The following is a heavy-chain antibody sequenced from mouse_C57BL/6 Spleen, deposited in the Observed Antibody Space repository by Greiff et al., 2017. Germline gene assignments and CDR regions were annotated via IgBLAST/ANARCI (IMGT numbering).Heavy chain of an antibody. Sequence: EVQLQQSGPELVKPGDSVKISCKASGYSFTGYFMNWVMQSHGKSLEWIGRINPYNGDTFYNQKFKGKATLTVDKSSSTAHMELRSLTSEDSAVYYCARREDGYSWFAYWGQGTLVTVSA. V-gene: IGHV1-20*01. CDR1: GYSFTGYF. CDR3: ARREDGYSWFAY. D-gene: IGHD2-3*01. J-gene: IGHJ3*01. CDR2: INPYNGDT.